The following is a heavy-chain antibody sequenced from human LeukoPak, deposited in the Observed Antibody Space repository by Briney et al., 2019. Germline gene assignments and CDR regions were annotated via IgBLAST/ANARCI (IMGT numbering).Heavy chain of an antibody. Sequence: SETLSPTCTVSGGSISSSGYYWGWIRQPPGKGLEWIASIYYSGSTYYNPSLKSRVTISVDTSKNQPSLKLSSLTAADTAVYYCARHEYSGSYYGLSWFDPWGQGTLVTVSS. CDR1: GGSISSSGYY. D-gene: IGHD1-26*01. V-gene: IGHV4-39*01. CDR3: ARHEYSGSYYGLSWFDP. CDR2: IYYSGST. J-gene: IGHJ5*02.